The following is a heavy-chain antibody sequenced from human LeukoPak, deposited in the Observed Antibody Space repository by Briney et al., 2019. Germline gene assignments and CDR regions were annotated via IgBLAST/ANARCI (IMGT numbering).Heavy chain of an antibody. CDR2: ISGSGGST. CDR3: AKEQVEIVVVVAAAVPFFDY. CDR1: GFTFSSYA. V-gene: IGHV3-23*01. Sequence: GGSLRLSCAASGFTFSSYAMSWVRQAPGKGLEWVLAISGSGGSTYYADSVKGRFTISRDNSKNTLYLQMNSLRAEDTAVYYCAKEQVEIVVVVAAAVPFFDYWGQGTLVTVSS. J-gene: IGHJ4*02. D-gene: IGHD2-15*01.